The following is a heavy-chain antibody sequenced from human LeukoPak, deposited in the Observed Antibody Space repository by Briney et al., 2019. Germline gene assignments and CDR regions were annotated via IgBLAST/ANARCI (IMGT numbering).Heavy chain of an antibody. CDR1: LGTFSNYD. D-gene: IGHD2-8*02. Sequence: SVKVSCKASLGTFSNYDISWVRQAPGHGLEWMGGIIPIFGTSNYAQKFQGRVTITADKSTSTAYMELSSLRSEDTAVYYCASTGSYYSHYYMDVWGKGTTVTVSS. V-gene: IGHV1-69*06. CDR2: IIPIFGTS. J-gene: IGHJ6*03. CDR3: ASTGSYYSHYYMDV.